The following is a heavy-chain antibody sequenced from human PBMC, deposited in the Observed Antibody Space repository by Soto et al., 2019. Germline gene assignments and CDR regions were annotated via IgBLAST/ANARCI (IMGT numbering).Heavy chain of an antibody. J-gene: IGHJ4*02. D-gene: IGHD3-3*01. CDR3: ARDRLSPLYDFWSGRNFDY. Sequence: GGSLRLSCAASGFTFSSYSMNWVRQAPGKGLEWVSYISSSSSTIYYADSVKGRFTISRDNAKNSLYLQMNSLRAEDTAVYYFARDRLSPLYDFWSGRNFDYWGQGTLVTVSS. V-gene: IGHV3-48*01. CDR1: GFTFSSYS. CDR2: ISSSSSTI.